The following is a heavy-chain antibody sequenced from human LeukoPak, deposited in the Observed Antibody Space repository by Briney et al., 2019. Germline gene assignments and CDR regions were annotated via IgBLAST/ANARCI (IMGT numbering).Heavy chain of an antibody. Sequence: PSETLSLTCTVSGASISSNGYSWNWIRQSADKGLERLGRVFTTGSTNYNPSLKSRVSIAVDTSKNQFSLRLNSVTAADTAVYYCATINLGVPRGDAFDFWGQGTIVTVSS. V-gene: IGHV4-61*02. J-gene: IGHJ3*01. D-gene: IGHD3-3*01. CDR3: ATINLGVPRGDAFDF. CDR1: GASISSNGYS. CDR2: VFTTGST.